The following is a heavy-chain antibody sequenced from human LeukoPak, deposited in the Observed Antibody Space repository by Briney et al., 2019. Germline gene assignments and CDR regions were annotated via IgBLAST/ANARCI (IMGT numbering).Heavy chain of an antibody. Sequence: GGSLRLSCATSGFTFSSYAMSWVRQAPGKGLEWVSAISGSGGSTYYADSVKSRFTISRDNSKNTLYLQMNSLRAEDTAVYYCAKGPAGHYYGSGSYYNGFDYWGQGTLVTVSS. D-gene: IGHD3-10*01. CDR1: GFTFSSYA. CDR3: AKGPAGHYYGSGSYYNGFDY. J-gene: IGHJ4*02. CDR2: ISGSGGST. V-gene: IGHV3-23*01.